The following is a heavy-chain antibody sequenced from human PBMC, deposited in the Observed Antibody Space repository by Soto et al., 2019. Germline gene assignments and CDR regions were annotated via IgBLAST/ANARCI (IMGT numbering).Heavy chain of an antibody. CDR1: GASISRYY. CDR3: ARDIMGTNYYYYGMDV. CDR2: IYYSGST. D-gene: IGHD2-8*01. V-gene: IGHV4-59*01. Sequence: SETLSLTCTVSGASISRYYWSWIRQPPGKGLEWIGYIYYSGSTNYNPSLKSRVTIPVDTSKNQFSLKLSSVTAADTAVYYCARDIMGTNYYYYGMDVWGQGTTVTVSS. J-gene: IGHJ6*02.